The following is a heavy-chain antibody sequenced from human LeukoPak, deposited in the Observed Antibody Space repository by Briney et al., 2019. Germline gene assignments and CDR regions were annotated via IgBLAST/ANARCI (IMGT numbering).Heavy chain of an antibody. CDR2: INTNTGNP. J-gene: IGHJ4*02. CDR1: GYTFTTYI. Sequence: ASVKVSCKASGYTFTTYIMNWVRQAPGQGLEWMGWINTNTGNPTYAQGFTGRFVFSLDTSVSTAYLQISSLKAEDTAVYYCARGPERTRYYDSSGYQIDYGGQGTLVTVSS. V-gene: IGHV7-4-1*02. D-gene: IGHD3-22*01. CDR3: ARGPERTRYYDSSGYQIDY.